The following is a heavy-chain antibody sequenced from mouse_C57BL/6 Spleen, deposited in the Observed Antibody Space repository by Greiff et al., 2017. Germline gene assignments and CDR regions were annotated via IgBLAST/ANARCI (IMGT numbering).Heavy chain of an antibody. CDR3: ARSFATETWFAY. V-gene: IGHV1-52*01. CDR1: GYTFTSYW. Sequence: QVQLQQSGAELVRPGSSVKLSCKASGYTFTSYWMHWVKQRPIQGLEWLGNIDPSDSETHYNQKFKDKATMTVDKSARTAYIQLSSLTSEDSAFYDCARSFATETWFAYWGQGTLVTVSA. CDR2: IDPSDSET. D-gene: IGHD1-1*01. J-gene: IGHJ3*01.